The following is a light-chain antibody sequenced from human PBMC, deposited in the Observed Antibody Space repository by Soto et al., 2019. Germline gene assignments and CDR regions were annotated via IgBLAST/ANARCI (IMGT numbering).Light chain of an antibody. CDR2: QAS. J-gene: IGKJ1*01. CDR3: QQHNTYSRT. Sequence: DIQMTQSPPTLSASVGDRVTITSRASQSISGWLAWYQQKPGKAPNLLIYQASTLESGVPSRFSGSGSGTEFTLTISSLQPDDFATYHCQQHNTYSRTFGQGTKVEIK. V-gene: IGKV1-5*03. CDR1: QSISGW.